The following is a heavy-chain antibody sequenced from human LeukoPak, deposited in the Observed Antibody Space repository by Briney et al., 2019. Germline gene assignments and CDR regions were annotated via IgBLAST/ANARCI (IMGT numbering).Heavy chain of an antibody. CDR1: GGSFSGYY. D-gene: IGHD3-3*01. Sequence: PSETLSLTCAVYGGSFSGYYWSWIRQPPGKGLEWIGEINHSGSTNYNPSLKSRVTISVDTSKNQFSLKLSSVTAADTAVYYCARGRPYTIFGGRGGTIDYWGQGTLVTVSS. CDR3: ARGRPYTIFGGRGGTIDY. J-gene: IGHJ4*02. CDR2: INHSGST. V-gene: IGHV4-34*01.